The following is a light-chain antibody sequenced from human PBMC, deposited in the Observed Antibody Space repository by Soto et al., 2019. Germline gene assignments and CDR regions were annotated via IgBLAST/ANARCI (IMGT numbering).Light chain of an antibody. CDR3: QQYGSSQWT. V-gene: IGKV1-39*01. CDR1: QSISSY. Sequence: DIHITKSPSSLSASVRDRVTITSRASQSISSYLNWYQLKPGKAPKLLIYAASSLQSGVPSRFSGSGSGTDFTLTISRLEPEDFAVYYCQQYGSSQWTFGQGTKVDI. CDR2: AAS. J-gene: IGKJ1*01.